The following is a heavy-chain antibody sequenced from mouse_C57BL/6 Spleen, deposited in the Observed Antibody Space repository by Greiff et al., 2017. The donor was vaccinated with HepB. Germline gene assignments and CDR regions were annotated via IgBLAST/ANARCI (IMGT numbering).Heavy chain of an antibody. CDR2: ISYDGSN. D-gene: IGHD2-3*01. CDR1: GYSITSGYY. V-gene: IGHV3-6*01. CDR3: ARETGGYYNYFDY. J-gene: IGHJ2*01. Sequence: ESGPGLVKPSQSLSLTCSVTGYSITSGYYWNWIRQFPGNKLEWMGYISYDGSNNYNPSLKNRISITRDTSKNQFFLKLNSVTTEDTATYYCARETGGYYNYFDYWGQGTTLTVSS.